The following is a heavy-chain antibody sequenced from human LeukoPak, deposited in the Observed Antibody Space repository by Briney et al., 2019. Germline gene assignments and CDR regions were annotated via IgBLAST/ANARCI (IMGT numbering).Heavy chain of an antibody. CDR2: ISSSSSTI. D-gene: IGHD5-18*01. Sequence: GGSLRLSCAASGFTFSSYSMNWVRQAPGKGLEWVSYISSSSSTIYYADSVKGRFTISRDNAKNSLYLQMNSLRAEDTAVYYCARVLDHVDTAMVYFDYWGQGTLVTVSS. CDR1: GFTFSSYS. J-gene: IGHJ4*02. V-gene: IGHV3-48*01. CDR3: ARVLDHVDTAMVYFDY.